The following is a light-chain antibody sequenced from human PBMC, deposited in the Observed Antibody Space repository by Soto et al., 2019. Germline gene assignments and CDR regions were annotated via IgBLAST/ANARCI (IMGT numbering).Light chain of an antibody. J-gene: IGKJ3*01. CDR1: QSVSSSY. Sequence: EIVLTQSPGTLSLSPGERATLSCRASQSVSSSYLAWYQQKPCQAPRLLIYGASSRATGIPDRFSGSGAGTDVTLTISRLEPEDFAVYYCQQYGSSPGTFGPGTKVDIK. CDR2: GAS. CDR3: QQYGSSPGT. V-gene: IGKV3-20*01.